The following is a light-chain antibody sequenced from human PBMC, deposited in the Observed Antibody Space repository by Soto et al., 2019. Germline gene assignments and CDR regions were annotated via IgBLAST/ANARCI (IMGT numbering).Light chain of an antibody. V-gene: IGKV4-1*01. Sequence: DIVMTQSPDSLAVSLGERATINCKSSQSVLHSSNNKNYLAWYHQKPGQPPKLLIYWASTRESGVPDRFSGSGSGIDFTLTISSLQAEDVAVYYCQQYYTPPFTFGPGTKVDIK. J-gene: IGKJ3*01. CDR3: QQYYTPPFT. CDR1: QSVLHSSNNKNY. CDR2: WAS.